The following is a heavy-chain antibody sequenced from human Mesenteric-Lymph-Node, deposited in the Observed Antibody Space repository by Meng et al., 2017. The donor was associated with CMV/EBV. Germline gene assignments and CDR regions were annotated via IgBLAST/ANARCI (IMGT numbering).Heavy chain of an antibody. J-gene: IGHJ4*02. V-gene: IGHV3-11*04. CDR3: ARERGGNCSGASCSRASDY. D-gene: IGHD2-15*01. CDR2: ISSSGRSI. CDR1: GYSHTNYW. Sequence: GGSLRLSCKTSGYSHTNYWIGWVRQTPGKGLEWVSYISSSGRSIFYADSVKGRFTISRDNAKNSLDLQMNSLRAEDTGVYYCARERGGNCSGASCSRASDYWGQGTLVTVSS.